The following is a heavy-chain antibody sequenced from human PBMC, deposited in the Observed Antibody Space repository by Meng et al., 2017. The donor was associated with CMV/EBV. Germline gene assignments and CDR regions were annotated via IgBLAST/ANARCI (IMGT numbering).Heavy chain of an antibody. D-gene: IGHD3-16*01. J-gene: IGHJ4*02. V-gene: IGHV1-69*12. Sequence: QVQLVQSGAAVKKPGSSVTVSCKASGGTFSSYAISWVRQAPGQGLEWMGGIIPIFGTANYAQKFQGRVTITADESTSTAYMELSSLRSEDTAVYYCARKGTFGGAVGAFDYWGQGTLVTVSS. CDR2: IIPIFGTA. CDR3: ARKGTFGGAVGAFDY. CDR1: GGTFSSYA.